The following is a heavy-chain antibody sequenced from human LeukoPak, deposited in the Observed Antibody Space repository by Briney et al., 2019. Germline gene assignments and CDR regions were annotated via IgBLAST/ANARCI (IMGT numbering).Heavy chain of an antibody. CDR2: INPNSGAT. CDR1: GYYFTGYY. Sequence: ASVKVSCKASGYYFTGYYMRWVRQAPGQGLEWMGWINPNSGATNYAQKFQGRVTMTRDTSISTAYMELSRLTSDDTAVYYCASPLLQLDDLPYYMDVWGTGTTVSVSS. J-gene: IGHJ6*03. V-gene: IGHV1-2*02. D-gene: IGHD6-6*01. CDR3: ASPLLQLDDLPYYMDV.